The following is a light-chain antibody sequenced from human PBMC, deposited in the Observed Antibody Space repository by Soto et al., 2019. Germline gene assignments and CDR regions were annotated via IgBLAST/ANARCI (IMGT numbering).Light chain of an antibody. CDR1: QSVSSNY. CDR3: QRYGTSLPLT. CDR2: GAS. Sequence: EIVFTQSPGTLFFSPGDRATPPCRARQSVSSNYLAWYQQKPGQAPRLLIYGASSRATGIPDRFSGSGSGTDFTLTISRLEPEDFAVYYCQRYGTSLPLTFGGGTKVDIK. V-gene: IGKV3-20*01. J-gene: IGKJ4*01.